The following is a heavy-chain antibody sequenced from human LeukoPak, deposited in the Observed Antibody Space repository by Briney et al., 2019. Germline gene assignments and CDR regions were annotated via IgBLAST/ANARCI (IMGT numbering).Heavy chain of an antibody. CDR2: INAGNGNT. V-gene: IGHV1-3*01. CDR3: ARGRVVVAATPDY. J-gene: IGHJ4*02. Sequence: GASVKVSCTASGYTFTSYAMHWVRQAPGQRLEWMGWINAGNGNTKYSQKFQGRVTITRDTSASTAYMELSSLRSEDTAVYYCARGRVVVAATPDYWGQGTLVTVSS. D-gene: IGHD2-15*01. CDR1: GYTFTSYA.